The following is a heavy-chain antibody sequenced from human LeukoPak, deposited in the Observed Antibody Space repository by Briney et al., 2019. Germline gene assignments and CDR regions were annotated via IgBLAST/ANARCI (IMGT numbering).Heavy chain of an antibody. CDR2: IVSTSANI. D-gene: IGHD2-15*01. V-gene: IGHV3-48*01. CDR3: VRAPRAYCSGGSCYSNWFDP. CDR1: GFTFSSYS. Sequence: PGGSLRLSCAASGFTFSSYSMNWVRQAPGKGLEWVSYIVSTSANIYYADSVKGRFTISRDNAKNSVYLQMNNLRVEDTAVYYCVRAPRAYCSGGSCYSNWFDPWGQGTLVTVSS. J-gene: IGHJ5*02.